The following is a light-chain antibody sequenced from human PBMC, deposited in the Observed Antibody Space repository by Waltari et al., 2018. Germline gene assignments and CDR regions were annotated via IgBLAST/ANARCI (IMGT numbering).Light chain of an antibody. CDR2: KAS. CDR1: QDIGIC. CDR3: QGFKNNLFI. J-gene: IGKJ3*01. Sequence: DIQMTQSTSTLSASVRDKVTITCRTSQDIGICVAWYQQKPGRAPKLLISKASTLAGGVPSRFIGSGSGTEFTLSISSLQPDDFATYYCQGFKNNLFIFGPGTAVDIK. V-gene: IGKV1-5*03.